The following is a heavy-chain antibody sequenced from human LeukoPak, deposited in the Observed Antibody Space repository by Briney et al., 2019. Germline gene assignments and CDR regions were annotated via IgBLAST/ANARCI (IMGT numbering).Heavy chain of an antibody. Sequence: ASVKVSCKASGYTFTSYDINWVRQATGQGREWMGWMNPNSGNTGYAQKFQGRVTITRNTSISTAYMELSSLRSEDTAVYYCAREYYDFWSGYSNWFDPWGQGTLVTVSS. CDR3: AREYYDFWSGYSNWFDP. CDR1: GYTFTSYD. V-gene: IGHV1-8*03. D-gene: IGHD3-3*01. J-gene: IGHJ5*02. CDR2: MNPNSGNT.